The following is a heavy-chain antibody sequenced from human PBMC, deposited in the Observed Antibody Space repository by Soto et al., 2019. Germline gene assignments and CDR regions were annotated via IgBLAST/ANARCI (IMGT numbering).Heavy chain of an antibody. Sequence: PSETLSLTCTVSGGSISSYYWSWIRQPPGKGLEWIGYIYYSGSTNYNPSLKSRVTISVDTSKNQFSLKLSSVTAADTAVYYCARVSAAYDSSGYYYPHNWFDPWGQGTLVTVSS. CDR2: IYYSGST. D-gene: IGHD3-22*01. J-gene: IGHJ5*02. CDR1: GGSISSYY. V-gene: IGHV4-59*08. CDR3: ARVSAAYDSSGYYYPHNWFDP.